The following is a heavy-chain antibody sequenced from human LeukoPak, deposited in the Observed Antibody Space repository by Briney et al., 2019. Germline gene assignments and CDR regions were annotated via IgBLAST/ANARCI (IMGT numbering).Heavy chain of an antibody. CDR3: ARDITLRYYGSGSLGTFDY. Sequence: GGSLRLSCAASGFTLDDYTMLWLRQAPGTGLEGVSLISWDGGSTYYADSVKGRFTISRDNSKNSLYLQMNSLRTEDTALYYCARDITLRYYGSGSLGTFDYWGQGTLVTVSS. CDR2: ISWDGGST. J-gene: IGHJ4*02. D-gene: IGHD3-10*01. V-gene: IGHV3-43*01. CDR1: GFTLDDYT.